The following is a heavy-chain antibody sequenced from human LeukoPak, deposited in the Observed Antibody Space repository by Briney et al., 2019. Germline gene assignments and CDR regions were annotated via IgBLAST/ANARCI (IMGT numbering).Heavy chain of an antibody. Sequence: SETLSLTCTVSGGSISSYYWSWIRQPAGKGLEWIGRIYTSGSTNYNPSLKSRVTMSVDTSKNQFSLKLSSVTAADTAVYYCASLSSSWEGYYFDYWGEGTQVTVSS. J-gene: IGHJ4*02. CDR2: IYTSGST. D-gene: IGHD6-13*01. V-gene: IGHV4-4*07. CDR1: GGSISSYY. CDR3: ASLSSSWEGYYFDY.